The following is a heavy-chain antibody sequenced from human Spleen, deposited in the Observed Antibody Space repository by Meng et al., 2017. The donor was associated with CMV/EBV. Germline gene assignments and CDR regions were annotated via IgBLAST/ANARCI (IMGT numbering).Heavy chain of an antibody. J-gene: IGHJ4*02. Sequence: ASVKVSCKASGYTFTGYYMHWVRQAPGQGLEWMGWINTYNGKTNYAQKLQGRVTMTTDTSTNTAYMELRSLRSDDTAVYYCARGTTVTTGFSYWGQGTLVTVSS. V-gene: IGHV1-18*04. CDR1: GYTFTGYY. CDR2: INTYNGKT. CDR3: ARGTTVTTGFSY. D-gene: IGHD4-11*01.